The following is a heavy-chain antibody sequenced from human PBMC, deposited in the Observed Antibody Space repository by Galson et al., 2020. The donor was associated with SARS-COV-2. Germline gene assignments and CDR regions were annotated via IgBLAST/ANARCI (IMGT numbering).Heavy chain of an antibody. J-gene: IGHJ4*02. CDR1: GFTFKSHA. D-gene: IGHD6-19*01. CDR2: IFYDGRDK. CDR3: ARDGQSSSGWAFDY. V-gene: IGHV3-33*01. Sequence: SLKISCAASGFTFKSHAMHWVRQAPGKGLEWVAQIFYDGRDKYYVDSVKGRFTISRDDSENTVNLQMNNLRADDSAVYFCARDGQSSSGWAFDYCGQGTLVTVSS.